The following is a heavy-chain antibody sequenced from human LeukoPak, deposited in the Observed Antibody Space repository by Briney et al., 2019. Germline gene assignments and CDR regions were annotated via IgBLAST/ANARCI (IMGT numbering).Heavy chain of an antibody. CDR3: ARGRPHGNDY. J-gene: IGHJ4*02. Sequence: GRSLRLSCAASGFTFSSYGMHWVRQAPGKGLEWVAVISYDGSNKYYADSVKGRFTISRDNSKNPLYLQMNSLRVEDTAVYYCARGRPHGNDYWGQGTLVTVSS. CDR1: GFTFSSYG. D-gene: IGHD4-23*01. V-gene: IGHV3-30*03. CDR2: ISYDGSNK.